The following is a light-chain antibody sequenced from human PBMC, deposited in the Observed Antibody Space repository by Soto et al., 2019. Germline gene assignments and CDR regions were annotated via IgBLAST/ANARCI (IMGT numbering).Light chain of an antibody. CDR2: KAS. J-gene: IGKJ1*01. CDR3: QHYNSYSEA. V-gene: IGKV1-5*03. CDR1: QGISTY. Sequence: DIQMTQSPSSLSASVGDRVTITCRGSQGISTYLNCYQQKPGKAPKLLIYKASTLKSGVPSRFSGSGSGTEFTLTISSPQPDDFATYYCQHYNSYSEAFGQRTKADIK.